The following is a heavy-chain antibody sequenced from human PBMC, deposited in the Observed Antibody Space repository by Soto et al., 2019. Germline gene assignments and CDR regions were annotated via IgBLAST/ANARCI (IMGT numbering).Heavy chain of an antibody. CDR2: IIPIFGTP. CDR1: GGTFSSYA. Sequence: QVQLVQSGAEVKKPGSSMKVSCKASGGTFSSYATSWVRQAPGQGLEWMGGIIPIFGTPNYAQKFQGRVTITPDGSTSTAYMELSSLRSEDTAVYFCATAHCGSTSCYYGYWGQGTLVTVSS. D-gene: IGHD2-2*01. CDR3: ATAHCGSTSCYYGY. J-gene: IGHJ4*02. V-gene: IGHV1-69*01.